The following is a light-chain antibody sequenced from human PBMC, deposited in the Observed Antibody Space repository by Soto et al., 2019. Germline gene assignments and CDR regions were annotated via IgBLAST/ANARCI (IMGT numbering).Light chain of an antibody. V-gene: IGKV3-20*01. Sequence: DIVLEQSPGTLSLSPGKRATLSCRASQSVSSSYLAWYQQKPGQAPRLLIYGASSRAIGIPDRFSGSGSGTDFTLTISRLEPEDFAVYYCQQYGSSPATFGQGTTGDIK. CDR2: GAS. J-gene: IGKJ1*01. CDR3: QQYGSSPAT. CDR1: QSVSSSY.